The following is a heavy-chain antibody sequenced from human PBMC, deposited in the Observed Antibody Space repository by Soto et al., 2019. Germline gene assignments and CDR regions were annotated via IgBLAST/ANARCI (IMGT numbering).Heavy chain of an antibody. CDR2: MNPNSGNT. Sequence: GASVKVSCKASGYTFTSYDINWVRQATGQGLEWMGWMNPNSGNTGYAQKFQGGVTMTRNTSISTAYMELSSLRSEDTAVYYCARGGSPRRPPSTVTTGHNWFDPWGQGTLVTVPS. CDR3: ARGGSPRRPPSTVTTGHNWFDP. J-gene: IGHJ5*02. V-gene: IGHV1-8*01. D-gene: IGHD4-17*01. CDR1: GYTFTSYD.